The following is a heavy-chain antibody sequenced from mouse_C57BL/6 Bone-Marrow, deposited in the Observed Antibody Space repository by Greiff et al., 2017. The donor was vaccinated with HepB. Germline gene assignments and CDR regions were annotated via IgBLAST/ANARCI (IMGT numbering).Heavy chain of an antibody. CDR2: ISYDGSN. CDR3: ARETTVVARDYAMDY. J-gene: IGHJ4*01. Sequence: EVQLQQSGPGLVKPSQSLSLTCSVTGYSITSGYYWHWIRQFPGNKLEWMGYISYDGSNNYNPSLKNRISITRDTSKNQFFLKLNSVTTEDTATYYCARETTVVARDYAMDYWGQGTSVTVSS. D-gene: IGHD1-1*01. V-gene: IGHV3-6*01. CDR1: GYSITSGYY.